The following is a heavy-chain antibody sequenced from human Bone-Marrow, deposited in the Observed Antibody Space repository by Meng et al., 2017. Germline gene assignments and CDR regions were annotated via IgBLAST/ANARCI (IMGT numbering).Heavy chain of an antibody. CDR3: ATLPEYYDILTGYPQQRRVNWFDP. CDR1: GFTFSSYW. Sequence: GESLKISCAASGFTFSSYWMSWVRQAPGKGLEWVANIKQDGSEKYYEDSVKGRFTISRDNAKNSLYLQMNSLRAEDTAVYYCATLPEYYDILTGYPQQRRVNWFDPWGQGTLVTVSS. V-gene: IGHV3-7*03. CDR2: IKQDGSEK. D-gene: IGHD3-9*01. J-gene: IGHJ5*02.